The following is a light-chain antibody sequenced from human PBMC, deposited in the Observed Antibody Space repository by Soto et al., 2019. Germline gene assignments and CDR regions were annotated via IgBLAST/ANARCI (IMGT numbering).Light chain of an antibody. J-gene: IGKJ3*01. Sequence: EVVMTQSPATLSVSPGERVTLSCRASESVHRNLAWYQQKPGQGPSLLIYYASTRATGVPDRFTGGGSGTEYTPTTSSLQAEDVGVYHCQHYSNWPPTFGPGTKVEIK. CDR2: YAS. V-gene: IGKV3-15*01. CDR1: ESVHRN. CDR3: QHYSNWPPT.